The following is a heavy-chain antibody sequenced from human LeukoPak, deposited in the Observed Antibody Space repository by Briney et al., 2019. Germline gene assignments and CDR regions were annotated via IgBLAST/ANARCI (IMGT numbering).Heavy chain of an antibody. CDR2: IYYSGST. J-gene: IGHJ4*02. V-gene: IGHV4-59*11. D-gene: IGHD5-24*01. CDR3: AREMATILEAYFDY. CDR1: GCSISSHY. Sequence: SETLSLTCTVSGCSISSHYWSWIRQPPGKGLEWIGYIYYSGSTNYNPSLKSRVTISVDTSKNQFSLKLSSVTAADTAVYYCAREMATILEAYFDYWGQGTLVTVSS.